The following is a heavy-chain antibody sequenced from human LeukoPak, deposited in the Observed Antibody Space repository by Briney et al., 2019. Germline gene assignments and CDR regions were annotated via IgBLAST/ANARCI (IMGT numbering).Heavy chain of an antibody. D-gene: IGHD7-27*01. V-gene: IGHV3-21*01. CDR3: AREIGASGAFDY. CDR2: LTPSGTDI. Sequence: GGSLRLSCAASGFTFNSYAMNWVRQAPGKGLEWVSSLTPSGTDIYYAASVKGRFTMSRDNAKNSLYLQTNSLRAEDTAVYYCAREIGASGAFDYWGQGTLVTVSS. J-gene: IGHJ4*02. CDR1: GFTFNSYA.